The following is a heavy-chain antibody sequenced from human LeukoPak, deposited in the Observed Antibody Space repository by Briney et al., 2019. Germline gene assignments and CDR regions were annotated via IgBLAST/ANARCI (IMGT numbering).Heavy chain of an antibody. V-gene: IGHV3-21*03. CDR2: ITTGSSYI. Sequence: GGSLRLSCAASGFTFNNYNMNWVRQAPGQGLEWVSSITTGSSYIYYADSVKGRFTISRDNAKNSLYLQMNSLKTEDTAVYYCTRDIRRYYYYYMDVWGKGTTVTVSS. CDR3: TRDIRRYYYYYMDV. CDR1: GFTFNNYN. J-gene: IGHJ6*03.